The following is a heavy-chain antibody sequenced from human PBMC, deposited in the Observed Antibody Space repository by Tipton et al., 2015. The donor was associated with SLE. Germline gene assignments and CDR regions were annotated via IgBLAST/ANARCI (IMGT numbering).Heavy chain of an antibody. CDR1: GGSISSSSYY. CDR2: IYYRGST. J-gene: IGHJ4*02. CDR3: AGGLGNFDY. D-gene: IGHD3/OR15-3a*01. V-gene: IGHV4-39*01. Sequence: TLSLTCAVYGGSISSSSYYWGWIRQPPGKGLEWIGNIYYRGSTYYNLPLRSRVSISVDTSKNQFSLKLGYVTAADTAVYYCAGGLGNFDYWGQGTLVTVSS.